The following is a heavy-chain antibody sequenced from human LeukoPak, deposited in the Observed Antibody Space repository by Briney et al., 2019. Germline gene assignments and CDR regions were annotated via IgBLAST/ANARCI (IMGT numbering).Heavy chain of an antibody. Sequence: SVKGSCKASGGTFSSYAISCVRQAPGQGLEWMGGIIPIFGTANYAQKFQGIVTITADKSTSTAYMELSSLRSEDTAVYYGAGGSGSYSVGYYYYYGMDVWGKGTTVTVSS. CDR1: GGTFSSYA. V-gene: IGHV1-69*06. CDR2: IIPIFGTA. J-gene: IGHJ6*04. D-gene: IGHD3-10*01. CDR3: AGGSGSYSVGYYYYYGMDV.